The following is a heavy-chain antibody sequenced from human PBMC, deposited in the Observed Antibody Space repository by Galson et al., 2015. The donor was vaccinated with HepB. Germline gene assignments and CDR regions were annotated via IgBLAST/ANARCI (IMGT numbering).Heavy chain of an antibody. CDR2: FDPEDGET. J-gene: IGHJ4*02. V-gene: IGHV1-24*01. D-gene: IGHD3-9*01. CDR3: WAQENIYDILTGYYIPDDY. Sequence: SVKVSCKVSGYTLTELSMHWVRQAPGKGLEWMGGFDPEDGETIYAQKFQGRVTMTEDTSTDTAYMELSSLRSEDTAVYYCWAQENIYDILTGYYIPDDYWGQGTLVTVSS. CDR1: GYTLTELS.